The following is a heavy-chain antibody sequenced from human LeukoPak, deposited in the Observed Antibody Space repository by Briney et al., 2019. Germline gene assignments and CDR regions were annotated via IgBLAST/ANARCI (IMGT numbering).Heavy chain of an antibody. CDR3: ARRIGGNFDAFDI. D-gene: IGHD4-23*01. CDR1: GYSISSGYY. V-gene: IGHV4-38-2*02. Sequence: PSETLSLTCTVSGYSISSGYYWGWIRQPPGKGLEWIGSIYHSGSTYYNPSLKSRVTISVDTSKNQFSLKLSSVTAADTAVYYCARRIGGNFDAFDIWGQGTMVTVSS. J-gene: IGHJ3*02. CDR2: IYHSGST.